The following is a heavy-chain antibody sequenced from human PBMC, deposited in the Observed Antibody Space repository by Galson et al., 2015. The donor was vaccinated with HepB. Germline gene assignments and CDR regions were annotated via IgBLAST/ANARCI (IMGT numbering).Heavy chain of an antibody. CDR1: GGSISSSNW. D-gene: IGHD2-2*01. CDR2: IYHSRST. V-gene: IGHV4-4*02. J-gene: IGHJ4*02. CDR3: ARGIAVVPTGPQTAGEDY. Sequence: SETLSLTCAVSGGSISSSNWWSWVRQPPGKGLEWIGEIYHSRSTNYNPSLESRVTISLDKSKNQFSLNLSSVIAADTAVYYCARGIAVVPTGPQTAGEDYWGQGILVTVSS.